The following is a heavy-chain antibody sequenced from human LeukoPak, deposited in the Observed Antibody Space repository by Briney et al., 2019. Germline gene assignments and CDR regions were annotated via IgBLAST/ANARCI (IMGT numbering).Heavy chain of an antibody. CDR1: GFTFSDYS. V-gene: IGHV3-15*01. CDR2: IKSKIDGGTT. CDR3: TTYQSASGWY. Sequence: GGSLRLSCAASGFTFSDYSMNWVRQAPGKGPEWVGRIKSKIDGGTTDYAAPVKGRFTISRDDSKNTLYLQMDSLKTEDTAVYYCTTYQSASGWYWGQGALVTVSS. J-gene: IGHJ4*02. D-gene: IGHD6-19*01.